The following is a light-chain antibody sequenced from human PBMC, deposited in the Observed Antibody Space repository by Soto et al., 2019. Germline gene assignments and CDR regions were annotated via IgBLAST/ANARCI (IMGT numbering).Light chain of an antibody. J-gene: IGKJ1*01. CDR3: QQDNNWLWT. V-gene: IGKV3-15*01. Sequence: EIVMTQSPATLSVSPGERATLSCRASQSVSSNLAWYQQKPGQAPRLLIYGASTRATGIPARFSGSGSGTEFTLTISSLQSEDFAVYYCQQDNNWLWTFGKGTKV. CDR1: QSVSSN. CDR2: GAS.